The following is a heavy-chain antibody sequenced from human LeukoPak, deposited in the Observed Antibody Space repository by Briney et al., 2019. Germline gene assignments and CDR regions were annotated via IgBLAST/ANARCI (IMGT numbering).Heavy chain of an antibody. CDR2: IYYSGST. CDR3: ARQEITIAARPGTFDI. J-gene: IGHJ3*02. D-gene: IGHD6-6*01. CDR1: GGSISSSSYY. Sequence: SETLSLTCTVPGGSISSSSYYWGWIRQPPGKGLEWIGSIYYSGSTYYNPSLKSRVTISVDTSKNQFSLKLSSVTAADTAVYYCARQEITIAARPGTFDIWGQGTMVTVSS. V-gene: IGHV4-39*01.